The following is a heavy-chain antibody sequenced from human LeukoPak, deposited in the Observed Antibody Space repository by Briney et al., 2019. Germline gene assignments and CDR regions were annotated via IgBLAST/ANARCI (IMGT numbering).Heavy chain of an antibody. J-gene: IGHJ5*02. Sequence: GGSLRLSCAASGFTFPNYAMSWVRQAPGKGLEWVSAISGSGGSTYYADSVKGRFTISRDSSKNTLCLQMNSLRAEDTAVYHCAKVGITGYNWFDPWGQGTLVTVSS. CDR3: AKVGITGYNWFDP. V-gene: IGHV3-23*01. D-gene: IGHD1-20*01. CDR2: ISGSGGST. CDR1: GFTFPNYA.